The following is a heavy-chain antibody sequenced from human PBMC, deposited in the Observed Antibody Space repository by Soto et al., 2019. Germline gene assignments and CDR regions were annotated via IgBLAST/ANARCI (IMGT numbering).Heavy chain of an antibody. D-gene: IGHD2-15*01. CDR2: IYYSGST. CDR1: GGSXSSYY. J-gene: IGHJ5*02. V-gene: IGHV4-59*12. CDR3: GRALLVKLVLVVADVEGGEPPGSDP. Sequence: SETLSLTCTVSGGSXSSYYWSWIRQPPGKGLEWIGYIYYSGSTNYNPSLKSRVTISVDTSKNQFSLKLSSVTAADTAVYYCGRALLVKLVLVVADVEGGEPPGSDPGGKGSSVPV.